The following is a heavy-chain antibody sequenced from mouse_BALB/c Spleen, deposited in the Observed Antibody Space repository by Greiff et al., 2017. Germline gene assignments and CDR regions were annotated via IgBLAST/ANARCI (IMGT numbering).Heavy chain of an antibody. CDR2: ISNGGGST. V-gene: IGHV5-12-2*01. J-gene: IGHJ2*01. Sequence: EVKLVESGGGLVQPGGSLKLSCAASGFTFSSYTMSWVRQTPEKRLEWVAYISNGGGSTYYPDTVKGRFTISRDNAKNTLYLQMSSLKSEDTAMYYCARHGDYFDYWGQGTTLTVSS. CDR3: ARHGDYFDY. CDR1: GFTFSSYT.